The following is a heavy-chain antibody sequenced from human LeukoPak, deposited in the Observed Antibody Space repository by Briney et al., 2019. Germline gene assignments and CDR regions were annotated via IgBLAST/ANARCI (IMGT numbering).Heavy chain of an antibody. CDR1: GGSISSYY. CDR2: IYYSGST. V-gene: IGHV4-59*01. Sequence: PSETLSPTCTVSGGSISSYYWSWIRQPPGKGLEWIGYIYYSGSTNYNPSLKSRVTISVDTSKNQFSLKLSSVTAADTAVYYCARGGGVAGTPYNPYDYWGQGTLVTVSS. D-gene: IGHD6-19*01. CDR3: ARGGGVAGTPYNPYDY. J-gene: IGHJ4*02.